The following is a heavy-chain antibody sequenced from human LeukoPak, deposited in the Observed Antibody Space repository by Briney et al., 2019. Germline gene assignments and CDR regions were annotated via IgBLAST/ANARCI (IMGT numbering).Heavy chain of an antibody. D-gene: IGHD2-2*01. CDR2: INPNSGGT. V-gene: IGHV1-2*02. Sequence: GASVKVSCKASGYTFTGYYIHWVRQAPGQGLEWMGWINPNSGGTNYAQKFQGRVTMTRDTSISTAYMELSRLRSDDTAVYHCAREDCSRTSCFVEYWGQGTLVTVSS. J-gene: IGHJ4*02. CDR1: GYTFTGYY. CDR3: AREDCSRTSCFVEY.